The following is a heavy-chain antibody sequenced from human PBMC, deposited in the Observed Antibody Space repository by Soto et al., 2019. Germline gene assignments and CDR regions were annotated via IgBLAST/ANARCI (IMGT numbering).Heavy chain of an antibody. CDR2: ISYDGSNK. D-gene: IGHD3-3*01. J-gene: IGHJ5*02. V-gene: IGHV3-30*18. Sequence: GGSLRLSCAASGFTFSSYGMHWVRQAPGKGLEWVAVISYDGSNKYYADSVKGRFTISRDNSKNTLYLQMNSLRTEDTAVYYCAKEVLRFLEWSPGPFDPWGQGTLVTVSS. CDR3: AKEVLRFLEWSPGPFDP. CDR1: GFTFSSYG.